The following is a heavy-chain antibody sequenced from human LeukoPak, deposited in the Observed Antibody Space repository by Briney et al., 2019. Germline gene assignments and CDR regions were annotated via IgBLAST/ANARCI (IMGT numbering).Heavy chain of an antibody. J-gene: IGHJ6*02. CDR2: ISSSGSTI. D-gene: IGHD2-2*02. CDR3: ARDRVVVVPAAISYYYYYYGMDV. Sequence: GGSLRLSCAASGFTFSDYYMSWIRQAPGKGLEWVSYISSSGSTIYYADSVKGRFTISRDNAKNSLYLQMNSLRAEDTAVYYCARDRVVVVPAAISYYYYYYGMDVWGQGTTVIVSS. CDR1: GFTFSDYY. V-gene: IGHV3-11*01.